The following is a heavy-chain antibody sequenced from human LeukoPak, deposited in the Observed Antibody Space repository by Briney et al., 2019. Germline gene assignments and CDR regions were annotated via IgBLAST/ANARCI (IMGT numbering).Heavy chain of an antibody. V-gene: IGHV1-69*04. CDR3: APLNYYGSGSYQTSLDY. CDR2: IIPILGIA. CDR1: GGTFSSYA. J-gene: IGHJ4*02. Sequence: GSSVKVSCKASGGTFSSYAISWVRQSPGQGLEWMGRIIPILGIANDAQRFQGRVTIPADNSSSTAYLELSSLRSEDPGAYYCAPLNYYGSGSYQTSLDYWGQGTLGTGSS. D-gene: IGHD3-10*01.